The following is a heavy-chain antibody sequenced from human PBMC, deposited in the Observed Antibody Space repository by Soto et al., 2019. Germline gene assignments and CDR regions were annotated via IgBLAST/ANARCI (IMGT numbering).Heavy chain of an antibody. D-gene: IGHD2-15*01. J-gene: IGHJ5*02. V-gene: IGHV3-23*01. Sequence: GGSLRLSCAASGFTFSSYAMSWVRQAPGKGLEWVSAISGSGGSTYYADSVKGRFTISRDNSKNTLYLQMNSLRAEDTAVYYCAKDPNIVVVVAATNWFDPWGQGTLVTVSS. CDR1: GFTFSSYA. CDR3: AKDPNIVVVVAATNWFDP. CDR2: ISGSGGST.